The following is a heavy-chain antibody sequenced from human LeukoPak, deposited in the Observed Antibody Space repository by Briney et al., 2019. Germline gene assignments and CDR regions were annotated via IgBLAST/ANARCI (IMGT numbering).Heavy chain of an antibody. CDR1: GFAFSSGA. J-gene: IGHJ4*02. V-gene: IGHV3-30*04. Sequence: GGSLRLSCSASGFAFSSGAMHWVRQAPGRGLEWLAVISYDGGNEDHAESVRGRFTISRNSLRPEDTAVYYCARDLVYSSGWYAGELDHWGLGTLVIVSS. D-gene: IGHD6-19*01. CDR3: ARDLVYSSGWYAGELDH. CDR2: ISYDGGNE.